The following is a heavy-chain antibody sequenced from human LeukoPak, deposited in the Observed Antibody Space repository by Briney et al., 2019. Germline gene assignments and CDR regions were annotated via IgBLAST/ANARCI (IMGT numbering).Heavy chain of an antibody. D-gene: IGHD5-18*01. J-gene: IGHJ4*02. V-gene: IGHV1-18*01. Sequence: GASVKVSCKASGYTFTSYGISWVRQAPGQGLEWMGWISAYNGNTNYAQKLQGRVTMTTDTSTGTAYVELRSLRSDDTAVYYCARDLGTGLSSNYFDYWGQGTLVTVSS. CDR3: ARDLGTGLSSNYFDY. CDR1: GYTFTSYG. CDR2: ISAYNGNT.